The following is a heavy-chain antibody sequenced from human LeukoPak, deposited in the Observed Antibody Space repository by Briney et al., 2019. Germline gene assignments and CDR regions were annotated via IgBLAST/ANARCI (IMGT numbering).Heavy chain of an antibody. V-gene: IGHV3-23*01. CDR3: ASMGASIYGSYYFEY. Sequence: PGGSLRLSCAGSEFTFINYAMSWVRQAPGKGLEWVSTISGSGTTTYYADSVKGRFTISRDTSKNTMYMQMNSLRAEDTAVYYCASMGASIYGSYYFEYWGEGALVTVS. D-gene: IGHD3-10*01. CDR1: EFTFINYA. CDR2: ISGSGTTT. J-gene: IGHJ4*02.